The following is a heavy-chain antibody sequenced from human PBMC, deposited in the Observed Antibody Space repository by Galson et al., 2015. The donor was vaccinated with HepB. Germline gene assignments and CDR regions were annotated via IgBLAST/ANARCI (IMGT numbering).Heavy chain of an antibody. CDR2: IYYSGST. Sequence: ETLSLTCTVSGGSISSSSYYWGWIRQPPGKGLEWIGSIYYSGSTYYNPSLKSRVTISVDTSKNQFSLKLSSVTAADTAVYYCAVIQLSSYYYMDVWGKGTTVTVSS. J-gene: IGHJ6*03. CDR1: GGSISSSSYY. V-gene: IGHV4-39*01. D-gene: IGHD5-18*01. CDR3: AVIQLSSYYYMDV.